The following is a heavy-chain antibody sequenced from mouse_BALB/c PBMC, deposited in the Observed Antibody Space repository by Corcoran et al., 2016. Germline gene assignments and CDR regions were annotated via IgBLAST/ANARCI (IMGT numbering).Heavy chain of an antibody. V-gene: IGHV9-4*02. CDR3: ASLLFDY. CDR2: INTHSGVP. Sequence: QIQLVQSGTELKKPGETVRISCKASGYTFTTAGMQWVQKMPGKGLKWIGWINTHSGVPKYAEDFKGRFAFSLETSASTAYLQISNLKNEDTATYFCASLLFDYWGQGTTLTVSS. D-gene: IGHD2-10*01. CDR1: GYTFTTAG. J-gene: IGHJ2*01.